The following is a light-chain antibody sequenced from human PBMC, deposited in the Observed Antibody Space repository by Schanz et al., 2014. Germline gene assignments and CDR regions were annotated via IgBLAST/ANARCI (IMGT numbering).Light chain of an antibody. CDR3: QQLNSQGLT. V-gene: IGKV1-5*01. CDR2: DAS. Sequence: DIQMTQSPSTLSASGGDRVTITCRASESISTWLAWYQQKPGKAPNLLIYDASSLESGIPSRFSGSGSGTEFTLTISSLQPDDVATYYCQQLNSQGLTFGGGTKVEIK. J-gene: IGKJ4*01. CDR1: ESISTW.